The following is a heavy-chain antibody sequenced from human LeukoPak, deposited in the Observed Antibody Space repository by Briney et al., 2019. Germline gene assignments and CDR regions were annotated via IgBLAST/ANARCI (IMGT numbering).Heavy chain of an antibody. CDR1: GFTFSSDG. CDR3: ARDPNYDILTGYPDY. V-gene: IGHV3-33*01. Sequence: GGSLRLSCAASGFTFSSDGMHWVRQAPGKGLEWVAVIWYDGSNKYYADSVKGRFTISRDNSKNTLYLQMNSLRAEDTAVYYCARDPNYDILTGYPDYWGQGTLVTVSS. CDR2: IWYDGSNK. D-gene: IGHD3-9*01. J-gene: IGHJ4*02.